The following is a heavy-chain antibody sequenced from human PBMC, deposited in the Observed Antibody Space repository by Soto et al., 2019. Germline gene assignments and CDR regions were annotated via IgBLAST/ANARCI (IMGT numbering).Heavy chain of an antibody. D-gene: IGHD3-10*01. CDR2: IYYSGST. CDR3: ARRLITRPYYGMDV. J-gene: IGHJ6*02. Sequence: QVQLQESGPGLVKPSQTLSLTCTVSGGSISSGGYYWSWIRQHPGKGLEWIGYIYYSGSTYYNPSLKSRVTISVDTSKNQLSPKLSSVTAADTAVYYCARRLITRPYYGMDVWGQGTTVTVSS. CDR1: GGSISSGGYY. V-gene: IGHV4-31*03.